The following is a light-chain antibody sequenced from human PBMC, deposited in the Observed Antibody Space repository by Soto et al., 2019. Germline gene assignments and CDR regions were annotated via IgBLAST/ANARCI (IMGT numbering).Light chain of an antibody. CDR1: SSDVGSYNL. CDR2: EGS. J-gene: IGLJ1*01. V-gene: IGLV2-23*01. Sequence: QSVLTQPASVSGSPGRSITISCTGTSSDVGSYNLVSWYQQHPGKAPKLMIYEGSKRPSGVSNRFSGSKSGNTASLTISGLQAEDEADYYCCSYAGSYVFGTGTKVTVL. CDR3: CSYAGSYV.